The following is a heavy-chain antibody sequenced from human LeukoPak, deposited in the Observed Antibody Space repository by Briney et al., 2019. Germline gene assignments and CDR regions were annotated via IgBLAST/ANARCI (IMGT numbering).Heavy chain of an antibody. CDR2: INPNSGGT. CDR1: GYTFTDYF. CDR3: ARDISPSHFDY. Sequence: GASVKVSCKASGYTFTDYFIHWVRQAPGQGLEWMGWINPNSGGTNYAQKFQGRVTMTRDTSISTAYMELSRLRSDDTAVYYCARDISPSHFDYWGQGTLVTVSS. D-gene: IGHD6-6*01. J-gene: IGHJ4*02. V-gene: IGHV1-2*02.